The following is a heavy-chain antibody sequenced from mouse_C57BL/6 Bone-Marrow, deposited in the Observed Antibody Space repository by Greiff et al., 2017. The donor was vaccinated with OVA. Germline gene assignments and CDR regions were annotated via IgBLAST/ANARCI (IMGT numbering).Heavy chain of an antibody. D-gene: IGHD3-1*01. J-gene: IGHJ3*01. CDR2: IYPGSGST. Sequence: QVQLKESGAELVKPGASVKMSCKASGYTFTSYWITWVKQRPGQGLEWIGDIYPGSGSTNYNEKFKSKATLTVDTSSSTAYMQLSSLTSEDSAVYYCARSGGPAWFAYWGQGTLVTVSA. CDR3: ARSGGPAWFAY. CDR1: GYTFTSYW. V-gene: IGHV1-55*01.